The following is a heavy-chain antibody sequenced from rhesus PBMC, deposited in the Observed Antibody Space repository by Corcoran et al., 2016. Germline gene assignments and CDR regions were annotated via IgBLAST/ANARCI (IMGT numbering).Heavy chain of an antibody. CDR2: ISNTGKTI. CDR3: SRDDYGSD. D-gene: IGHD4-29*01. CDR1: GFTFGDYG. Sequence: EVQLVESGGGLVQPGGSLRLSCAASGFTFGDYGKHWVRQAPEKGLEWVSSISNTGKTISYADSAKGRFTVSRDNAKNSLSLQMNSLRAEDTAVYYCSRDDYGSDWGQGVLVTVSS. V-gene: IGHV3-7*01. J-gene: IGHJ4*01.